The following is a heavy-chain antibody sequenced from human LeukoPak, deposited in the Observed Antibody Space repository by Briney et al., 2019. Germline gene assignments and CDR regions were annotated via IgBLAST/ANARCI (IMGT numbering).Heavy chain of an antibody. CDR2: INTDGSST. CDR3: AAGPYNWNYVGYFDL. V-gene: IGHV3-74*01. Sequence: GGPLRLSCAASGFTFSNYWMHWVRQAPGKGLLWVSRINTDGSSTSYADSVKGRFTISRDNAKNTLYLQMNSLRAEDTAVYYCAAGPYNWNYVGYFDLWGRGTLVTVSS. D-gene: IGHD1-7*01. J-gene: IGHJ2*01. CDR1: GFTFSNYW.